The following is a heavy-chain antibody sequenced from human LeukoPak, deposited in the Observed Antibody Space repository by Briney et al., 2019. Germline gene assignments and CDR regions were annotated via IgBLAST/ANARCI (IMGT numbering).Heavy chain of an antibody. CDR3: ARTGNHYYYDSSGYYVFDY. J-gene: IGHJ4*02. CDR1: GYSISSGYY. D-gene: IGHD3-22*01. CDR2: IYHSGST. Sequence: PSETLSLTCAVSGYSISSGYYWGWIRQPPGKGLEWIGSIYHSGSTYYNPSLKSRVTISVDTSKNQFSLKLSSVTAADTAVYYCARTGNHYYYDSSGYYVFDYWGQGTLVTVSS. V-gene: IGHV4-38-2*01.